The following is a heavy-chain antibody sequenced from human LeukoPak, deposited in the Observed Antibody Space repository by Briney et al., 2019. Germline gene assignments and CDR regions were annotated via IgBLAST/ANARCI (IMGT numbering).Heavy chain of an antibody. Sequence: PGGSLRLSCAASGFIFSSYAMSWVRQAPGKGLEWVSAISGSGGSTYYADSVKGRFTISRDNSKNTLYLQMNSLRAEDTAVYYCAFHYDILTGFDYFDYWGQGTLVTVSS. V-gene: IGHV3-23*01. J-gene: IGHJ4*02. D-gene: IGHD3-9*01. CDR1: GFIFSSYA. CDR3: AFHYDILTGFDYFDY. CDR2: ISGSGGST.